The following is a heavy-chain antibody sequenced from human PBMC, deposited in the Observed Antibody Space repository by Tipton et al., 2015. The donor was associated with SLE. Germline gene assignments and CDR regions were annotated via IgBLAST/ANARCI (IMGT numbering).Heavy chain of an antibody. CDR2: ICPGDSDT. J-gene: IGHJ4*02. V-gene: IGHV5-51*01. D-gene: IGHD6-13*01. CDR1: GYIFTNYW. CDR3: ARLAXSXWAYYFDY. Sequence: VQLVQSGAELKKPXEXXXISXXGSGYIFTNYWFCWVRQMTGKGLEWMGIICPGDSDTRYSPSFQGQVTISADKSISTAYLQWSSLKASDTAMYYCARLAXSXWAYYFDYWGQGTLVTVS.